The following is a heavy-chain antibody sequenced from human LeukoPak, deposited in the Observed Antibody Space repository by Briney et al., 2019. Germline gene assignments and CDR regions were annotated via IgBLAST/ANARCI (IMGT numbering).Heavy chain of an antibody. D-gene: IGHD6-19*01. Sequence: SETLSLTCTVSGVSISNSYWGWIRQSAGKGLEFIGRIYAGGSTNYNPSLKNRVTMSVDTSKNQFSLKLTSVTAADTAVYYCARDSSGYSSGWYYGGVDYWGQGTLVTISS. V-gene: IGHV4-4*07. CDR2: IYAGGST. CDR3: ARDSSGYSSGWYYGGVDY. J-gene: IGHJ4*02. CDR1: GVSISNSY.